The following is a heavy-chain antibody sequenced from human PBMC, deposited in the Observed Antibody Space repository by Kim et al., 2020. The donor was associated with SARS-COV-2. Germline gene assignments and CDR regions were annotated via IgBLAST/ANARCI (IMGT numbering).Heavy chain of an antibody. CDR1: GFTFSSYA. CDR3: AKVTDPYSSGWYDY. CDR2: ISGSGGST. V-gene: IGHV3-23*01. D-gene: IGHD6-19*01. J-gene: IGHJ4*02. Sequence: GGSLRLSCAASGFTFSSYAMSWVRQAPGKGLEWVSAISGSGGSTYYADSVKGRFTISRDNSKNTLYLQMNSLRAEDTAVYYCAKVTDPYSSGWYDYWGQGTLVTVSS.